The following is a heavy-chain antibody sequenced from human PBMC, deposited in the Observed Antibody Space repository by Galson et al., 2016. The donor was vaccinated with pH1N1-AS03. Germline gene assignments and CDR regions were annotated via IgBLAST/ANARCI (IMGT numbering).Heavy chain of an antibody. Sequence: ETLSLTCSVSGGSINDHYWSWIRQPPGKGLEWVACVHSSGATNYNPSLKGRVTISIDTSKNQVSLKLSSVTAADTAVYYCARDRYFSGWNYEGWFDPWGPGTLVTVSS. D-gene: IGHD1-7*01. CDR2: VHSSGAT. CDR3: ARDRYFSGWNYEGWFDP. V-gene: IGHV4-59*11. J-gene: IGHJ5*02. CDR1: GGSINDHY.